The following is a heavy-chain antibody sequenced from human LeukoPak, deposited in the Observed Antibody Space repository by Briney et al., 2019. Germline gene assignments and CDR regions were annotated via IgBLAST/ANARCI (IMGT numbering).Heavy chain of an antibody. D-gene: IGHD6-19*01. J-gene: IGHJ4*02. CDR2: ISSGSSYI. V-gene: IGHV3-21*01. CDR3: ATGVRGYNSALDY. CDR1: GFTFSNYY. Sequence: GGSLRLSCAASGFTFSNYYMNWARQAPGKGLEWVSYISSGSSYIYYADSLKGRFTISRDNAKNSLYLQMNSLRAEDTAVYYCATGVRGYNSALDYWGQGTLVIVSP.